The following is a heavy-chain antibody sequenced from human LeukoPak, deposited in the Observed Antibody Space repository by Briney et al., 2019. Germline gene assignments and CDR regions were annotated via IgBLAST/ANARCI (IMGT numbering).Heavy chain of an antibody. V-gene: IGHV4-4*07. CDR1: GDSISSYY. D-gene: IGHD3-9*01. J-gene: IGHJ3*01. Sequence: PSETLSLTCTVSGDSISSYYWSWIRQPAGKGLEWIGRMYISGSTNYNPSLKSRVTMSVDTSKNQFSLKLNSVTAADTAVYYCAREGDDILTGYSFDAFDVWGQGTMVTVSS. CDR2: MYISGST. CDR3: AREGDDILTGYSFDAFDV.